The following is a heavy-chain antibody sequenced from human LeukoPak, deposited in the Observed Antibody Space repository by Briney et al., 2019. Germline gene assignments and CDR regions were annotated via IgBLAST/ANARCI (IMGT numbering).Heavy chain of an antibody. CDR2: ISSSSSYI. CDR3: ATGRDCSGGSCYSVY. CDR1: GFTFSNYT. V-gene: IGHV3-21*01. D-gene: IGHD2-15*01. J-gene: IGHJ4*02. Sequence: GGSLRLSCAASGFTFSNYTMNWVRQAPGKGLEWVSSISSSSSYIFYADSVMGRFTISRDNAKSSLYLQMNSLRAEDPAVYYCATGRDCSGGSCYSVYWGQGTLVTVSS.